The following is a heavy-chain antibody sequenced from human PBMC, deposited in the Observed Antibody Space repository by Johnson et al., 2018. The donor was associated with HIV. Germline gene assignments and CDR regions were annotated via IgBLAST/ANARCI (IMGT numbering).Heavy chain of an antibody. V-gene: IGHV3-49*03. CDR3: TRDNGASSSWDAFDI. CDR1: GFTFGDYA. CDR2: IRSKAYGGTT. Sequence: VQLVESGGGLVQPGRSLRLSCTTSGFTFGDYAISWFRLAPGKGLEWVGFIRSKAYGGTTEYAASVKGRFTISRDDSKSIAYLQKNSLKTEDTAVYYCTRDNGASSSWDAFDIWGQGTMVTVSS. D-gene: IGHD6-6*01. J-gene: IGHJ3*02.